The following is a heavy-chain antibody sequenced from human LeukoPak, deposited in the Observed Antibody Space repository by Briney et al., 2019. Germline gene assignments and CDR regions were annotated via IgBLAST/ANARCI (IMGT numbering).Heavy chain of an antibody. D-gene: IGHD4-17*01. Sequence: GGSLRLSCAASGFSFNNYAMVWVRQTPGKGLEWVSVIGGAGGDIHYADSVKDRFSISGDNSKNTLYLQMNSLRAEDTAVYYCAKYAPPTTALTRFFDDWGQGTLVTVSS. V-gene: IGHV3-23*01. J-gene: IGHJ4*02. CDR2: IGGAGGDI. CDR3: AKYAPPTTALTRFFDD. CDR1: GFSFNNYA.